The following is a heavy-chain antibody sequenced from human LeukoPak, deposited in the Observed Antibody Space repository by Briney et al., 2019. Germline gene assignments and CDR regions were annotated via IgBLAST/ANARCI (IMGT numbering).Heavy chain of an antibody. J-gene: IGHJ4*02. D-gene: IGHD3-10*01. CDR3: ARELLWFGELSTPGFDY. V-gene: IGHV4-39*07. CDR1: GGSISSKNDY. CDR2: IFYSGTT. Sequence: SETLSLTCSVSGGSISSKNDYWGWIRQPPGKGLEWIGNIFYSGTTFYNPSFKSRVTMSADMSKNEFSLKMNSLTAADTAVYYCARELLWFGELSTPGFDYWGQGTLVTVSS.